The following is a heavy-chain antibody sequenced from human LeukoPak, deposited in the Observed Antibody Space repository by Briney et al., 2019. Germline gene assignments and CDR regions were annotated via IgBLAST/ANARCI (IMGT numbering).Heavy chain of an antibody. J-gene: IGHJ4*02. CDR2: IYYSVST. Sequence: SETLSLTCTVSGGSISSGDYYWSWIRQPPGKGLEWIGYIYYSVSTYYNPSLKSRVTISVDTSKNQFSLKLSSVTAADTAVYYCARGLVGTLWFGEYPFDYWGQGTLVTVSS. CDR3: ARGLVGTLWFGEYPFDY. D-gene: IGHD3-10*01. V-gene: IGHV4-30-4*01. CDR1: GGSISSGDYY.